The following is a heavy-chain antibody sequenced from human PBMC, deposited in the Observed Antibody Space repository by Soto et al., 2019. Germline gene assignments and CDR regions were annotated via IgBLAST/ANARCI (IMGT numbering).Heavy chain of an antibody. Sequence: SETLSLTCAVSGGSISSAGYSWSWTRQPPGKGLEWIGYIYPSGSTYYNPSLKSRVTISVDRSKNQFSLKLSSVTAADTAVYYFARYSWYFDYWGQGTLVTVSS. CDR3: ARYSWYFDY. J-gene: IGHJ4*02. CDR1: GGSISSAGYS. V-gene: IGHV4-30-2*01. D-gene: IGHD5-18*01. CDR2: IYPSGST.